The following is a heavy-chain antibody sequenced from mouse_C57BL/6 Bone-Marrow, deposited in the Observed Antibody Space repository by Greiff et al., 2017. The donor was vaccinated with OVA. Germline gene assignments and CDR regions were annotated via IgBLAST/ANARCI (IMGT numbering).Heavy chain of an antibody. J-gene: IGHJ1*03. CDR3: ARDNWDWYFDV. CDR1: GFTFSDFY. CDR2: SSNKANDYTT. D-gene: IGHD4-1*01. V-gene: IGHV7-1*01. Sequence: EVQGVESGGGLVQSGRSLRLSCATSGFTFSDFYMEWVRQAPGKGLEWLAASSNKANDYTTEYSASVKGRFIVSRDTSQSILYLQMNALRAEDTAIYYCARDNWDWYFDVWGTGTTVTVSS.